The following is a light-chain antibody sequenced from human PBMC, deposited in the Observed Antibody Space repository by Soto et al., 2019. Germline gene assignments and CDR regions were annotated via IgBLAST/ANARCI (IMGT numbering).Light chain of an antibody. J-gene: IGLJ3*02. CDR2: EVS. Sequence: QSALTQPASVSGSPGQSISISCTGSSSDVGGYNHVSWYQQHPGKAPKPLIYEVSNRPSGVSSRFSGSKSGNTASLTISGLQAEDEADYFCCSYAQANSWVFGGGTKLTVL. CDR3: CSYAQANSWV. V-gene: IGLV2-14*01. CDR1: SSDVGGYNH.